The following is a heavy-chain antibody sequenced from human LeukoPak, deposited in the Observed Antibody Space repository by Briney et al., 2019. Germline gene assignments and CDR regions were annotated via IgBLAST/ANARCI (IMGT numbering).Heavy chain of an antibody. D-gene: IGHD1-26*01. CDR1: GFTFSSYW. J-gene: IGHJ4*02. CDR2: ISGDGSTT. V-gene: IGHV3-74*01. Sequence: TGGSLRLSCAASGFTFSSYWMHWVRQAPGKGLVWVSRISGDGSTTSYADSVKGRFTISRDNAKNTLYLQMSSLRAEDTAVYYCARRGGSYNDYWGQGTLVTVSS. CDR3: ARRGGSYNDY.